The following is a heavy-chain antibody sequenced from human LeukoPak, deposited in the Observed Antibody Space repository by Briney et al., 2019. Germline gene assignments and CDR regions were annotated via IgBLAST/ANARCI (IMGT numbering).Heavy chain of an antibody. CDR2: ISAYNGNT. CDR3: ARVATTGDIDAFDI. D-gene: IGHD3-9*01. J-gene: IGHJ3*02. Sequence: GASVKVSCKASGYTLTSYGISWVRQAPGQGLEWMGWISAYNGNTNYAQKLQGRVTMTTDTSTSTAYMELRSLRSDDTAVYYCARVATTGDIDAFDIWGQGTMVTVSS. CDR1: GYTLTSYG. V-gene: IGHV1-18*01.